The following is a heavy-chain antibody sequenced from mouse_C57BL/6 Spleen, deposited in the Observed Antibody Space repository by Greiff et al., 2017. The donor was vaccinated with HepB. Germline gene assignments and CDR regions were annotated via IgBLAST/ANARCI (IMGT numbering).Heavy chain of an antibody. CDR1: GYTFTSYW. J-gene: IGHJ2*01. CDR2: IDPSDSYT. Sequence: VQLQQPGAELVKPGASVKLSCKASGYTFTSYWMQWVKQRPGQGLEWIGEIDPSDSYTNYNQKFKGKATLTVDTSSSTAYMQLSSLTSEDSAVYYCAREMITTRDFDYWGQGTTLTVSS. D-gene: IGHD2-4*01. CDR3: AREMITTRDFDY. V-gene: IGHV1-50*01.